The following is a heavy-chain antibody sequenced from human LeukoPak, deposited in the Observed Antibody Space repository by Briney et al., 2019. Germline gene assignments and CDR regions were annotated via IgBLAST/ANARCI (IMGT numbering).Heavy chain of an antibody. V-gene: IGHV4-59*01. J-gene: IGHJ3*02. Sequence: SETLSLTCTVSGGSISSYYWSWIRQPPGKGLEWIGYIYYSGSTYSSPSLKSRVTISVDTSRNQFSLRLSSVTSADTAVYYCAREGVAGFDIWGQGTLVTVSS. CDR3: AREGVAGFDI. D-gene: IGHD3-10*01. CDR2: IYYSGST. CDR1: GGSISSYY.